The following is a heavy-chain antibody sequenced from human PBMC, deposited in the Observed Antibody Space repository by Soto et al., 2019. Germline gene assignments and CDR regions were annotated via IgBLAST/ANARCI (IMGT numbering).Heavy chain of an antibody. CDR1: GYTFSSYG. CDR2: ISDYNGNT. D-gene: IGHD3-10*01. Sequence: QVQLVQSGVEVKKAGASVKVSCKASGYTFSSYGISWARQAPGQGLEWMGWISDYNGNTHYAQKFQGRLIMTTDTSERTAYMESRGLRSDNTAVYFWAREGYYFGSGTYSPPRYYGMDVWGQGTTVTVSS. CDR3: AREGYYFGSGTYSPPRYYGMDV. J-gene: IGHJ6*02. V-gene: IGHV1-18*01.